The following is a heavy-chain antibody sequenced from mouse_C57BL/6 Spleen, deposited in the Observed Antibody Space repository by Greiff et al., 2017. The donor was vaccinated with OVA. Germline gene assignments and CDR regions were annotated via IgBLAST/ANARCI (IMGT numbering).Heavy chain of an antibody. D-gene: IGHD2-3*01. CDR2: IDPSDSYT. CDR3: GITGYYARGTIFDY. Sequence: VQLQQPGAELVMPGASVKLSCKASGYTFTSYWMHWVKQRPGQGLEWIGVIDPSDSYTNYNQKFKGKSTLTVDKSSSTAYMQLSSLTSEDSAIYCCGITGYYARGTIFDYCGENTTLSVSS. V-gene: IGHV1-69*01. J-gene: IGHJ2*01. CDR1: GYTFTSYW.